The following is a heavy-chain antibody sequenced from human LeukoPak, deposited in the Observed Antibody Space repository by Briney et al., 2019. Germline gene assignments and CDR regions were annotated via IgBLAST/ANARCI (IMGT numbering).Heavy chain of an antibody. Sequence: GGSLRLSCAGSDFKFDDYGMHWVRQAPGKGLEWVSGVSWNSNYKGYADSVKGRFTISRDNAKNSLYLQMNSLRAEDTAVYYCARSLEYSSTDFDYWGQGTLVTVSS. D-gene: IGHD6-6*01. CDR3: ARSLEYSSTDFDY. V-gene: IGHV3-9*01. CDR2: VSWNSNYK. CDR1: DFKFDDYG. J-gene: IGHJ4*02.